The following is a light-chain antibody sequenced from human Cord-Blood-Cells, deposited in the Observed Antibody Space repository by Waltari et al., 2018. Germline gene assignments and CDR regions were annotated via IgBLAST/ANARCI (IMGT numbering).Light chain of an antibody. J-gene: IGKJ4*01. V-gene: IGKV3-15*01. CDR2: GAS. CDR1: QGVSSN. CDR3: QQYNNWPV. Sequence: EIVMTQSPATLSVSPGERATLSCRASQGVSSNLAWYQQKPGQAPRPLIYGASTRATGIPARFSGSGSGTEFTLTISSLQSEDFAVYYCQQYNNWPVFGGGTKVEIK.